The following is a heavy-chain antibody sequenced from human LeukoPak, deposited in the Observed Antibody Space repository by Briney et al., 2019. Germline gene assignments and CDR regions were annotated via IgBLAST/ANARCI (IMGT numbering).Heavy chain of an antibody. CDR2: INPNSGGT. CDR1: GYTFTGYY. V-gene: IGHV1-2*02. D-gene: IGHD2-15*01. CDR3: ARGYCSGGSCYRYNWFDP. Sequence: GASVKVSCKASGYTFTGYYLHWVRQAPGQGLEWMGWINPNSGGTNYAQKFQGRVTMTRDTSISTAYMELSRLRSDDTAAYYCARGYCSGGSCYRYNWFDPWGQGTLVTVSS. J-gene: IGHJ5*02.